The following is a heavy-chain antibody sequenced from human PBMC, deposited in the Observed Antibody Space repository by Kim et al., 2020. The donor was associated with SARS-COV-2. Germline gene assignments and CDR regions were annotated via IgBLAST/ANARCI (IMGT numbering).Heavy chain of an antibody. CDR1: GYTFTSYD. V-gene: IGHV1-8*01. J-gene: IGHJ6*02. CDR2: MNPNSGNT. CDR3: ARLPPMDILTGYYFDEDMYYYYGMDV. D-gene: IGHD3-9*01. Sequence: ASVKVSCKASGYTFTSYDINWVRQATGQGLEWMGWMNPNSGNTGYAQKFQGRVTMTRNTSISTAYMELSSLRSEDTAVYYCARLPPMDILTGYYFDEDMYYYYGMDVWGQGTTVTVSS.